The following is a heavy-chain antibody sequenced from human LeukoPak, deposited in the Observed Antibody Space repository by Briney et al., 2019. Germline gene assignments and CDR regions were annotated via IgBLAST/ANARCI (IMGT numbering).Heavy chain of an antibody. CDR1: GGSVSSGSYY. D-gene: IGHD1-26*01. CDR3: ARDPGSYPTRYYYYYGMDV. V-gene: IGHV4-61*01. CDR2: IYYSGST. J-gene: IGHJ6*02. Sequence: SETLSLTCTVSGGSVSSGSYYWSWIRQPPGKGLEWIGYIYYSGSTNYNPSLKSRVTISVDTSKNQFSLKLSSVTAADTAVYYCARDPGSYPTRYYYYYGMDVWGQGTTVTVYS.